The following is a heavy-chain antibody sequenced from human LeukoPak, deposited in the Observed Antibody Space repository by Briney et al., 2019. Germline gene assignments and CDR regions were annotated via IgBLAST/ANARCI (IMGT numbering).Heavy chain of an antibody. CDR1: GFTFSSYS. J-gene: IGHJ4*02. V-gene: IGHV3-21*01. CDR2: IGSSSSYI. CDR3: ARTYVWGSTPGDY. Sequence: GGSLKLSCAASGFTFSSYSMNWVRQAPGKGLEWVSSIGSSSSYIYYADSVKGRFTISRDNAKSSLYLQMNSLRAEDTAVYYCARTYVWGSTPGDYWGQGTQVTVSS. D-gene: IGHD3-16*01.